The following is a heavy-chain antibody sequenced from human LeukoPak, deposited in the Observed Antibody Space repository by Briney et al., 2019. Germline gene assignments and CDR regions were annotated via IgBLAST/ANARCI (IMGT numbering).Heavy chain of an antibody. CDR3: ARGRRAAAGPRPLIV. Sequence: ASVKVSCKASGYIFTSYDINWVRQATGQGVEWMGWMNPNSGNTGYAQKFQGRVTMTRNTYISTAYIELSSLRSEDTAVYYCARGRRAAAGPRPLIVWGQGTLVTVSS. V-gene: IGHV1-8*01. CDR2: MNPNSGNT. D-gene: IGHD6-13*01. J-gene: IGHJ4*02. CDR1: GYIFTSYD.